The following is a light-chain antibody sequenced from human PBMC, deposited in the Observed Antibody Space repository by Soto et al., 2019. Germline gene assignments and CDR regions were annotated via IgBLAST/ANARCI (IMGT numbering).Light chain of an antibody. CDR3: QLYGSSRWT. CDR1: QTVGTTY. V-gene: IGKV3-20*01. Sequence: EVVLAQSPGTLSLSPGERATLSCRASQTVGTTYLAWYQHKPGQAPRLLIYGASTRATGIPDRFSGSRSGTDFTLTISRLEPEDFVVYFCQLYGSSRWTFGQGTKVDIK. CDR2: GAS. J-gene: IGKJ1*01.